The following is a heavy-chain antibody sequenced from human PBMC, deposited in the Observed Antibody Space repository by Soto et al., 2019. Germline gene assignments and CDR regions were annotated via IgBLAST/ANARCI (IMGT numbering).Heavy chain of an antibody. CDR3: ARHGRYYDFWSGYVWFDP. CDR2: IYYSGST. Sequence: PSETLSLTCTVSGGSISSSSYYWGWIRQPPGKGLEWIGSIYYSGSTYYNPSLKSRVTISVDTSKNQFSLKLSSVTAADTAVYYCARHGRYYDFWSGYVWFDPWGQGTLVTVSS. J-gene: IGHJ5*02. D-gene: IGHD3-3*01. CDR1: GGSISSSSYY. V-gene: IGHV4-39*01.